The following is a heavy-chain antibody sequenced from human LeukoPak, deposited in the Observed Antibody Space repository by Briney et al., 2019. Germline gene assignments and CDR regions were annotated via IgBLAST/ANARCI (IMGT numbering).Heavy chain of an antibody. CDR2: ISFDGSDK. CDR1: GFTFGSYA. J-gene: IGHJ4*02. V-gene: IGHV3-30*04. Sequence: GGSLRLSCAASGFTFGSYAIHWVRQAPGKGLEWVAVISFDGSDKYYADSVKGRFTVSRDNSKNTLFLQMNSLRAEDTAVYYCVRGVRLYQGGYYFDYWGQGTLVTVSS. CDR3: VRGVRLYQGGYYFDY. D-gene: IGHD3-16*01.